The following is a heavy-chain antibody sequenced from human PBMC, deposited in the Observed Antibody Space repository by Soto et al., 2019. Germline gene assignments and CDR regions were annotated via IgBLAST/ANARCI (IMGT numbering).Heavy chain of an antibody. CDR2: MNPNSGNT. V-gene: IGHV1-8*01. CDR1: GYTFTSYD. Sequence: QVQLVQSGAEVKKPGASVKVSCKASGYTFTSYDINWVRQATGQGLEWMGWMNPNSGNTGYAQKFQGRVTMTRNTSISTAYMELGSLRSEDTAVYYCARAYLNDYGDYEGWFDPWGQGTLVTVSS. CDR3: ARAYLNDYGDYEGWFDP. D-gene: IGHD4-17*01. J-gene: IGHJ5*02.